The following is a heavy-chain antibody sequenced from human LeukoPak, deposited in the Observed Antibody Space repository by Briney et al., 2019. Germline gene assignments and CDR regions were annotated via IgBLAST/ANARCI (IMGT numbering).Heavy chain of an antibody. D-gene: IGHD3-16*01. Sequence: GASVKVSCKASGYTFPDYFMHWVRQAPGQGLEWMGWINPNSGGTSYAQKFQGRVTMTRDTSVTTAYMDLGRLRSDDTAVYYCARGRAGGYFDSWGQGTLVTVSS. CDR3: ARGRAGGYFDS. V-gene: IGHV1-2*02. CDR2: INPNSGGT. CDR1: GYTFPDYF. J-gene: IGHJ4*02.